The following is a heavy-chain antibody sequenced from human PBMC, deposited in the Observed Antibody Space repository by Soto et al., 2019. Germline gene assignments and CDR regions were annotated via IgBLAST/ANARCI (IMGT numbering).Heavy chain of an antibody. CDR2: ISGSGGST. D-gene: IGHD3-16*02. CDR3: AKPDSVDYDYVWGSYRFNAFDI. J-gene: IGHJ3*02. CDR1: GFTFSSYA. Sequence: GGSLRLSCAASGFTFSSYAMSWVRQAPGKGLEWVSAISGSGGSTYHADSVKGRFTISRDNSKNTLYLQMNSLRAEDTAVYYCAKPDSVDYDYVWGSYRFNAFDIWGQGTMVTVSS. V-gene: IGHV3-23*01.